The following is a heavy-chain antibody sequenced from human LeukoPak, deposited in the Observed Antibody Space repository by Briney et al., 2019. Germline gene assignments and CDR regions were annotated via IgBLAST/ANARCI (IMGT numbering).Heavy chain of an antibody. J-gene: IGHJ4*02. CDR3: ARGRAYSISYLDY. V-gene: IGHV4-34*01. CDR1: GGSFSGYY. CDR2: INHSGST. D-gene: IGHD6-13*01. Sequence: PSETLSLTCAVYGGSFSGYYWSWIRQPPGKGLEWIGEINHSGSTNYNPSLKSRVTISVDTSKNQFSLKLSSVTAADTAVYYCARGRAYSISYLDYWGQGTLVTVSS.